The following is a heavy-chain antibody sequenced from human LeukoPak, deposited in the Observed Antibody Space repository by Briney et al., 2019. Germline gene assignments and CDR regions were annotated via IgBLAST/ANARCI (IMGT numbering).Heavy chain of an antibody. CDR1: GFTVSSNY. D-gene: IGHD2-21*02. J-gene: IGHJ4*02. CDR2: IYSGGST. V-gene: IGHV3-53*01. Sequence: PGGSLRLSCAASGFTVSSNYMSWVRQAPGKGLEWVSVIYSGGSTYYADSVKGRFSISRDNAKNSLFLQMDSLRVEDTALYYCARAIYCRGSDCFSPSAYWGQGALVTVSS. CDR3: ARAIYCRGSDCFSPSAY.